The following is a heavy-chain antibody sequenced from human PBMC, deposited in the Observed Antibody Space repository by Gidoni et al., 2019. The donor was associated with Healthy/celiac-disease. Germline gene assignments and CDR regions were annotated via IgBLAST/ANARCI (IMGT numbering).Heavy chain of an antibody. D-gene: IGHD3-22*01. V-gene: IGHV3-23*01. Sequence: EVQLLESGGGLVQPGGSLRLSCAASGVTFSSYAMSWVRQAPGKGLEWVSAISGSGGSTYYADSVKGRFTISRDNSKNTLYLQMNSLRAEDTAVYYCAKAGDSSGYYYVNYWGQGTLVTVSS. CDR1: GVTFSSYA. CDR3: AKAGDSSGYYYVNY. J-gene: IGHJ4*02. CDR2: ISGSGGST.